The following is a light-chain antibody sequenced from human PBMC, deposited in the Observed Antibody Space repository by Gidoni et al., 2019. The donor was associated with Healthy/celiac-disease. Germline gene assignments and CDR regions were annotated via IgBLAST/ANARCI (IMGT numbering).Light chain of an antibody. J-gene: IGKJ1*01. V-gene: IGKV4-1*01. CDR1: QSVLYSSNNKNY. Sequence: DIVMTQSADSLAVSLGERATINCKSSQSVLYSSNNKNYLAWYQQKPGQPPKLLIYWASTRESGVPDRFSGSGSGTDFTLTISSLQAEDVAVYYCQQYYSTPLMFGQGTKVEIK. CDR2: WAS. CDR3: QQYYSTPLM.